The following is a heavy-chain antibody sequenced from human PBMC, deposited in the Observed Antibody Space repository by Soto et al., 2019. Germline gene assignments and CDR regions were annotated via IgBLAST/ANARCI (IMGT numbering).Heavy chain of an antibody. V-gene: IGHV4-31*03. CDR2: IYYSGST. J-gene: IGHJ3*02. D-gene: IGHD3-22*01. Sequence: SETLSLTCTVSGGSISSGGYYWSWIRQHPRKGLEWIGYIYYSGSTYYNPSLKSRVTISVDTSKNQFSLKLSSVTAADTAVYYCAREPTDHYYDSSGPDAFDIWGQGTMVTVSS. CDR3: AREPTDHYYDSSGPDAFDI. CDR1: GGSISSGGYY.